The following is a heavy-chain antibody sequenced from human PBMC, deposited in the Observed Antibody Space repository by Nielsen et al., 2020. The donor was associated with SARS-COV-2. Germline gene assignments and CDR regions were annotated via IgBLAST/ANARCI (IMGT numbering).Heavy chain of an antibody. CDR3: ARQRGRGWYFDL. CDR2: VSYSGRT. J-gene: IGHJ2*01. V-gene: IGHV4-59*08. Sequence: SETLSLTCTVSGGSISTYYWSWIRQSPGKGVEWIAQVSYSGRTDYNPSLSLERRVTISVDTSKNQVSLQLSSVTAADTALYYCARQRGRGWYFDLWGRGTLATVSS. D-gene: IGHD3-16*01. CDR1: GGSISTYY.